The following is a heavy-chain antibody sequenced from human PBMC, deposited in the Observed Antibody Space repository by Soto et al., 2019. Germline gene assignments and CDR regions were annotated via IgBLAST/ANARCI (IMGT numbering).Heavy chain of an antibody. D-gene: IGHD3-22*01. J-gene: IGHJ5*02. CDR3: AKDRTQPAYYYDNSGLAH. V-gene: IGHV3-30*18. Sequence: VGSLRLSCPTSGFTFSSHGMHWVRQAPGRGLEWVAGISYDGRSKDLLDSVRGRFTISRDNSENILYLQMNSLRVEDTAVYYCAKDRTQPAYYYDNSGLAHWGEGTLVTVSS. CDR2: ISYDGRSK. CDR1: GFTFSSHG.